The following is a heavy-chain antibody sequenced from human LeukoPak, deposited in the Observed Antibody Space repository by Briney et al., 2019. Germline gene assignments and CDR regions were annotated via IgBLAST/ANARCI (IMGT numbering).Heavy chain of an antibody. CDR2: IYHSGST. CDR3: ASGGLTASRYYYYGMDV. J-gene: IGHJ6*04. V-gene: IGHV4-4*02. D-gene: IGHD1-20*01. Sequence: SETLSLTCAVSGGSISSSNWWSWVRQPPGKGLEWIGEIYHSGSTNYNPSLKSRVTISVDKSKNQISLKLSSVTAADTAVNYCASGGLTASRYYYYGMDVWGKGTTVTVSS. CDR1: GGSISSSNW.